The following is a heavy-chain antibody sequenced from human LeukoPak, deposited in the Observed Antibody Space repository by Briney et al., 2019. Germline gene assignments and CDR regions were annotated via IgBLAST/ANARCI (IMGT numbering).Heavy chain of an antibody. CDR3: AREMDTAMVTSDY. CDR2: IIPIFGTA. V-gene: IGHV1-69*05. Sequence: SVKVSCKASGGTFSSYAISWVRQAPGQGLEWMGGIIPIFGTANYAQKFQGRVTITTDESTSTAYMELSSLRSEDTAVYYCAREMDTAMVTSDYWGQGTLVTVSS. D-gene: IGHD5-18*01. J-gene: IGHJ4*02. CDR1: GGTFSSYA.